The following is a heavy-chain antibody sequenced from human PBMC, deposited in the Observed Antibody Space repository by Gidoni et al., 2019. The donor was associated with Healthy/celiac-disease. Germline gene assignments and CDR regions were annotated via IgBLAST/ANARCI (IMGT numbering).Heavy chain of an antibody. CDR1: ASPFPSYS. CDR2: INASGGST. D-gene: IGHD3-22*01. V-gene: IGHV1-46*01. CDR3: ARADHYYDSSGSPGEFDY. J-gene: IGHJ4*02. Sequence: QVHLVQSGAVVKQPGASVKVSCTASASPFPSYSMHWVRQAPGQGPEGMGIINASGGSTSYARKCQGRVTMTRDTSTSTVDKELSSLRSEDTGVYYWARADHYYDSSGSPGEFDYWGQGTLVTVSS.